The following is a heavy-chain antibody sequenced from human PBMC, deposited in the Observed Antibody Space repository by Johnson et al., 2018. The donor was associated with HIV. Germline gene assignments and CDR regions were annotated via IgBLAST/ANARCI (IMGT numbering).Heavy chain of an antibody. V-gene: IGHV3-43D*03. CDR3: ARVKYYGRDSSGYSRIPDGFDI. D-gene: IGHD3-22*01. CDR1: GFNFDDYA. Sequence: EVQLVESGGGVVQSGGSLRLSCAVSGFNFDDYAMHWVRQVPGKGLEWVSLISWDGGNSYYADSVQGRFTVSRDNSKNSLYLQMNNLRGEDTALYYCARVKYYGRDSSGYSRIPDGFDIWGQGTMVTVSS. J-gene: IGHJ3*02. CDR2: ISWDGGNS.